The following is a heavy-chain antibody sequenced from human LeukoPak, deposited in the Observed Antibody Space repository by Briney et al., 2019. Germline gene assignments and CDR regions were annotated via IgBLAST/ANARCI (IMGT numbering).Heavy chain of an antibody. CDR3: AHYDYGDSPTVDYFDY. D-gene: IGHD4-17*01. V-gene: IGHV2-5*02. J-gene: IGHJ4*02. CDR1: GYSISSGYFW. Sequence: TLSLTCTVSGYSISSGYFWGWIRQPPGKTLERLAIIYWDDNKRHSPSLKSTITITKETSKNHVVFTITNMDPGDTATYYCAHYDYGDSPTVDYFDYWGQGTLVTVSS. CDR2: IYWDDNK.